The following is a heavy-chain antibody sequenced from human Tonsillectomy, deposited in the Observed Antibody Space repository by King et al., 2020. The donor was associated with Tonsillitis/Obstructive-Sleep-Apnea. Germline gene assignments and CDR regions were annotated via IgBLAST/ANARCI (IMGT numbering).Heavy chain of an antibody. J-gene: IGHJ4*02. CDR1: GFTFSGYW. D-gene: IGHD2-15*01. V-gene: IGHV3-7*04. Sequence: VQLVESGGGLVQPGGSLRLSCAASGFTFSGYWISWVRQAPGKGLEWVANIKHDGREKYYVDSVKGRFTISRDNAKNSLYFQMNSLRAEDTAVFFCAREYCSGNSCYRIFDCWGQGTLVTVSS. CDR3: AREYCSGNSCYRIFDC. CDR2: IKHDGREK.